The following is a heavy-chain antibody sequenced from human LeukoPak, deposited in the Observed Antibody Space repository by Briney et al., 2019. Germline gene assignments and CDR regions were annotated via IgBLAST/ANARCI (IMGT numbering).Heavy chain of an antibody. D-gene: IGHD3-22*01. CDR1: GGSISSYY. CDR3: AREWRDYYDTSGGFDY. V-gene: IGHV4-59*01. J-gene: IGHJ4*02. CDR2: IYYSGST. Sequence: PSETLSLTCTVSGGSISSYYWSWVRQPPGKGLEWIGYIYYSGSTNYNPYLKSRVTISVDTSKNQFSLKLSSVTAADTAVYYCAREWRDYYDTSGGFDYWGQGTLVTVSS.